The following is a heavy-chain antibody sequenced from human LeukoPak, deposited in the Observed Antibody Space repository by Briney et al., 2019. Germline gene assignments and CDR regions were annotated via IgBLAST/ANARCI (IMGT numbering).Heavy chain of an antibody. CDR2: IRYDGSNK. CDR1: GFTFSSYG. J-gene: IGHJ3*02. V-gene: IGHV3-30*02. Sequence: GGSMRLSCAASGFTFSSYGMHWVRQAPGKGLGWVAFIRYDGSNKYYADSVKGRFTISRDNSKNTLYLQMNSLRAEDTAVYYCAKEKVVVIHHDAFDIWGQGTMVTVSS. CDR3: AKEKVVVIHHDAFDI. D-gene: IGHD3-22*01.